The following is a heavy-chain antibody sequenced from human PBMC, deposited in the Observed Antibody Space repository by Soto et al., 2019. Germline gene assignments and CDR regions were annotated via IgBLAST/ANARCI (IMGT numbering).Heavy chain of an antibody. D-gene: IGHD3-16*01. V-gene: IGHV4-59*01. J-gene: IGHJ5*02. CDR2: MYYNGNI. Sequence: SETLSLTCNVSCGSISNYYWTWVRQSPEKGLEWIGYMYYNGNINYNPSLKSRVTISIDTSKNQFSLTLKSVTAADTAVYYCASGGNWFDPWGQGVLVTVSS. CDR3: ASGGNWFDP. CDR1: CGSISNYY.